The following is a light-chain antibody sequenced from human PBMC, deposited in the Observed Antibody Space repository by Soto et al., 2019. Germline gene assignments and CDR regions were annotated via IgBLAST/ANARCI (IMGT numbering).Light chain of an antibody. CDR2: AAS. CDR1: QYISNY. Sequence: DIQMTQSPSSLSASVGDRVTITCQASQYISNYLKWYQQKPGKAPKLLIYAASNLDTGVPSRFSASGSGTHFSFTISSLQPEDFATYYCQQYDDLLLLTFGPGTKVEIK. CDR3: QQYDDLLLLT. J-gene: IGKJ3*01. V-gene: IGKV1-33*01.